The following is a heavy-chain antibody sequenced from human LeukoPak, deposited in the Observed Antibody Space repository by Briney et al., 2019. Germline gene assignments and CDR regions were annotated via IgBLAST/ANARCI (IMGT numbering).Heavy chain of an antibody. V-gene: IGHV3-33*01. CDR3: ARAPLRSYYGSGSPPDY. CDR2: IWHDGSNK. Sequence: PEGSLRLSCEASGFSFSSYGLHWVRQAPGKGLEWVALIWHDGSNKYYADSVKGRFTISRDNSKNTLHLQMNSLRAEDTAVYYCARAPLRSYYGSGSPPDYWGQGTLVTVSS. J-gene: IGHJ4*02. CDR1: GFSFSSYG. D-gene: IGHD3-10*01.